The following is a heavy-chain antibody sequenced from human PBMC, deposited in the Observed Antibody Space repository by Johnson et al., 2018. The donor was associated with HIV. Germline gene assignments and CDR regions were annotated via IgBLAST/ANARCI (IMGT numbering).Heavy chain of an antibody. CDR2: IYSGVAT. J-gene: IGHJ3*02. V-gene: IGHV3-53*01. Sequence: VQLVESGGGLIQPGGSLRLSCAASGFTVSSHYMSWVRQSPGKGLEWLSVIYSGVATYYADSVQGRFTVSRDSSKNTLYLQMNSLRAEDTAMYYCARDTGGYCSGNSCFMGDAFDIWGQGTMVTVSS. CDR3: ARDTGGYCSGNSCFMGDAFDI. CDR1: GFTVSSHY. D-gene: IGHD2-15*01.